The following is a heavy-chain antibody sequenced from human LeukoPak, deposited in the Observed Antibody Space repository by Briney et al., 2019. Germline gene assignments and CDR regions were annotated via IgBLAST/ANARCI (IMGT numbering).Heavy chain of an antibody. V-gene: IGHV4-39*01. CDR3: ARNHTHEGYGYYFDY. D-gene: IGHD4-17*01. CDR2: IYYSEST. Sequence: SETLSLTCTVSGGSISSSSYYWGWIRQPPGKGLEWIGSIYYSESTSYNPSLKSRVTISVETSKNQFSLKLSSVTAADTAFYYCARNHTHEGYGYYFDYWGQGTLVTVSS. CDR1: GGSISSSSYY. J-gene: IGHJ4*02.